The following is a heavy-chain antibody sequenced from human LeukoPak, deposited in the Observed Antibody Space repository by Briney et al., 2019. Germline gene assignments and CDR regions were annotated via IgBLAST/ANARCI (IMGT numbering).Heavy chain of an antibody. V-gene: IGHV4-59*08. CDR3: ARQWGYTSSSERAHWFDP. J-gene: IGHJ5*02. CDR1: GDSISSYY. D-gene: IGHD6-6*01. Sequence: SETLSLTCTVSGDSISSYYWSWIRQPPGKGVELIAYIYYSGSTNSNPSLKSRVTISIDTSKSQFSLKLSSVTAADTAVYYCARQWGYTSSSERAHWFDPWGQGTLVTVSS. CDR2: IYYSGST.